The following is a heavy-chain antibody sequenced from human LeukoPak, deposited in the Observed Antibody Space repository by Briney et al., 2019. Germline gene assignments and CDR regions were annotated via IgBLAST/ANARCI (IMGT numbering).Heavy chain of an antibody. CDR2: VSASTTST. J-gene: IGHJ4*02. Sequence: QPGGSLRLSCAASGFTFSSYAMSWVRQTPEKGLEWVSGVSASTTSTYYEDSVKGRFTISRDNSKSTLYLHMSSLRAEDTVVYYCAKDRDGYNPSNFDYWGQGTLVTVSS. CDR3: AKDRDGYNPSNFDY. CDR1: GFTFSSYA. V-gene: IGHV3-23*01. D-gene: IGHD5-24*01.